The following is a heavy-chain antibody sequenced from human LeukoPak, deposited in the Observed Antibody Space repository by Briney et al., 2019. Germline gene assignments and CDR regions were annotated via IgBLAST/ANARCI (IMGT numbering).Heavy chain of an antibody. D-gene: IGHD3-10*01. V-gene: IGHV4-34*01. CDR2: INHSENT. CDR3: ARVIGGFDY. J-gene: IGHJ4*02. Sequence: SETLSLTCTVSGGSISSYYWSWIRQPPGKGLEWIGEINHSENTYYNPSLKSRVTISVDTSKNQFSLKLSSVTAADTAVYYCARVIGGFDYWGQGTLVTVSS. CDR1: GGSISSYY.